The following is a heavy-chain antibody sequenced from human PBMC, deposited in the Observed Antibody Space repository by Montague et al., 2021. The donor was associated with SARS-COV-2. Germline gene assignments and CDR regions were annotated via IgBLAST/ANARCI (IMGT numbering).Heavy chain of an antibody. J-gene: IGHJ3*02. Sequence: SLRLSCAASGFTFDDYAMHWVRQAPGKGLEWVSGISWNSGNIGYADSVKGRFTISRDNAKNSLYLQMNRLRAEDTAVYYCAKEGIGSGWYGAFDIWGQGTMVTVSS. V-gene: IGHV3-9*01. D-gene: IGHD6-19*01. CDR3: AKEGIGSGWYGAFDI. CDR1: GFTFDDYA. CDR2: ISWNSGNI.